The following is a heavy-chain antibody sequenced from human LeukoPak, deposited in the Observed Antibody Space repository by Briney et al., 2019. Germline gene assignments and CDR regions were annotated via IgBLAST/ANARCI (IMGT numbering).Heavy chain of an antibody. Sequence: SVKVSCKASGGTLSSYAISWVRQAPGQGLEWMGGIIPIFGTANYAQKFQGRVTITADESTSTAYMELSSLRSEDTAVYYCARGPDIVLIESYMDVWGKGTTVTVSS. V-gene: IGHV1-69*13. CDR1: GGTLSSYA. J-gene: IGHJ6*03. D-gene: IGHD2-8*01. CDR2: IIPIFGTA. CDR3: ARGPDIVLIESYMDV.